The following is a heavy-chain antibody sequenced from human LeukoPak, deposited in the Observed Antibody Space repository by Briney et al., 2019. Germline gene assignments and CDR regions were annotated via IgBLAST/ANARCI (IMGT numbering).Heavy chain of an antibody. V-gene: IGHV5-51*01. D-gene: IGHD4-17*01. CDR1: GYSFTSSW. J-gene: IGHJ4*02. Sequence: GESLKISCKGSGYSFTSSWIGWVRQLPGKGLEWMGIIYPGDSDTRYSPSFQGQVTISADKSISTAYLQWSSLKASDTAMYYCARDYGDYLGPFDYWGQGTLVTVSS. CDR3: ARDYGDYLGPFDY. CDR2: IYPGDSDT.